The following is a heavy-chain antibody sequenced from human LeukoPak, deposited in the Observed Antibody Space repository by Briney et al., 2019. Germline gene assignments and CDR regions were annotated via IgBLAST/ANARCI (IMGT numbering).Heavy chain of an antibody. CDR2: ISSSTSYI. Sequence: GGSLRLSCAASGFTFSSYSMNWIRQAPGKGLEWVSSISSSTSYIYYADSVKGRFTTSKDNAKNSLYLQMNSLRAEDTAVYYCARAGGSTVSHSDYWGQGTLVTVSS. D-gene: IGHD4-17*01. V-gene: IGHV3-21*01. CDR1: GFTFSSYS. CDR3: ARAGGSTVSHSDY. J-gene: IGHJ4*02.